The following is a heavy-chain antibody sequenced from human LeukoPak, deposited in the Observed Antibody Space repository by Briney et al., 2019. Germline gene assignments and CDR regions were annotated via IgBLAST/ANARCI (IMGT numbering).Heavy chain of an antibody. V-gene: IGHV3-7*03. J-gene: IGHJ4*02. Sequence: PGGSLRLSCAASGFTFSSYWMSWVRQAPGNGLEWVANINQDGSEKYYVDSVKGRFTISRDNAKNSLYLQMNSLRAEDSAVYYCASSNWNYYNYWGQGTLVTVSS. CDR1: GFTFSSYW. D-gene: IGHD1-20*01. CDR3: ASSNWNYYNY. CDR2: INQDGSEK.